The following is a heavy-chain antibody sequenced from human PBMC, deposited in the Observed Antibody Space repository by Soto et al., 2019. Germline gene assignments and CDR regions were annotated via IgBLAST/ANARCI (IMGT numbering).Heavy chain of an antibody. J-gene: IGHJ4*02. V-gene: IGHV1-69*08. Sequence: QVQLVQSGAEVKKPGPSVKVSCKASGGTFSTSTFTWVRQAPGQGLEWMGRIIPILEVADYAQEFQGRVTMTPDKSTSPDYMDLSSLKSEDTAVYYSARDSPTGSVFSGDDAIAYWGQGTLVTVSS. CDR3: ARDSPTGSVFSGDDAIAY. CDR2: IIPILEVA. D-gene: IGHD5-12*01. CDR1: GGTFSTST.